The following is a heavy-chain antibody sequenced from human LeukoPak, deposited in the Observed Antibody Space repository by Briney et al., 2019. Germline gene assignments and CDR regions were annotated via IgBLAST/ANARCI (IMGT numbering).Heavy chain of an antibody. D-gene: IGHD2-8*02. CDR1: GYSISSGYY. CDR2: IYHSGST. J-gene: IGHJ5*02. V-gene: IGHV4-38-2*01. Sequence: LETLSLTCAVSGYSISSGYYWGWIRQPPGKWLEWIGSIYHSGSTYYNPSLKSRVTISVDTSKNQFSLKLSSVTAADTAVYYCASLPVGDWFDPWGQGTLVTVSS. CDR3: ASLPVGDWFDP.